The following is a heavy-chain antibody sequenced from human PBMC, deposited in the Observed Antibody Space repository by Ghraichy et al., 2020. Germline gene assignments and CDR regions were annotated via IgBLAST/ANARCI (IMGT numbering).Heavy chain of an antibody. V-gene: IGHV4-59*08. CDR3: ARHYYDFWSGYYASGRYYYYMDV. D-gene: IGHD3-3*01. J-gene: IGHJ6*03. CDR1: GGSISSYY. Sequence: SETLSLTCTVSGGSISSYYWSWIRQPPGKGLEWIGYIYYSGSTNYNPSLKSRVTISVDTSKNQFSLKLSSVTAADTAVYYCARHYYDFWSGYYASGRYYYYMDVWGKGTTVTVSS. CDR2: IYYSGST.